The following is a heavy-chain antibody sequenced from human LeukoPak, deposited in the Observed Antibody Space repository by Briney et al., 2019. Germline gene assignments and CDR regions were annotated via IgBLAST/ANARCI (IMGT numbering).Heavy chain of an antibody. CDR3: ARDGGSGVGGSGWYYWYFDL. Sequence: GGSLRLSCAASGFTVSSNYMSWVRQAPGKGLEWVSYISSSGSTIYYADSVKGRFTISRDNAKNSLYLQMNSLRAEDTAVYYCARDGGSGVGGSGWYYWYFDLWGRGTLVTVSS. D-gene: IGHD6-19*01. CDR1: GFTVSSNY. J-gene: IGHJ2*01. CDR2: ISSSGSTI. V-gene: IGHV3-11*01.